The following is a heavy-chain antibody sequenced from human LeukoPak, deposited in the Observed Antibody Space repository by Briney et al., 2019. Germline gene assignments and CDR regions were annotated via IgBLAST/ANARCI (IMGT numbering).Heavy chain of an antibody. D-gene: IGHD2-15*01. CDR3: ARQYCSGGSCYPQGDYYYYGMDV. J-gene: IGHJ6*02. V-gene: IGHV1-69*01. CDR2: IILIFGTA. Sequence: GASVKVSCKASGGTFSSYAISWVRQAPGQGLEWMGGIILIFGTANYAQKFQGRVTITADGSTSTAYMELSSLRSEDTAVYYCARQYCSGGSCYPQGDYYYYGMDVWGQGTTVTVSS. CDR1: GGTFSSYA.